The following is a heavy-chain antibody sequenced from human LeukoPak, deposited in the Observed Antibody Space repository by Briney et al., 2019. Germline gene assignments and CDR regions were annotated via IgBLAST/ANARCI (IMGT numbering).Heavy chain of an antibody. CDR3: AKIVGATNSDY. CDR1: GFTFSSYA. V-gene: IGHV3-30-3*01. J-gene: IGHJ4*02. Sequence: PPGRSLRLSCAASGFTFSSYAMHWVRQAPGKGLEGVAVISYDGSNKYYADSVKGRFTISRDNSKNTLYLQMNSLRAEDTAVYYCAKIVGATNSDYWGQGTLVTVSS. CDR2: ISYDGSNK. D-gene: IGHD1-26*01.